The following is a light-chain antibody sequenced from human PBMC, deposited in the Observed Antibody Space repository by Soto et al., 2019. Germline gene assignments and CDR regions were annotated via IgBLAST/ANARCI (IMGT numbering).Light chain of an antibody. Sequence: NFMLAQPHSVSESPGKTVTISCTGSSGTVVTNYVQRYQQRPGSAPTTVIYEDNQRPSGVPDRFSGSIDRSSNSASLTISGLKTEDEADYYCQSSDSRNHVVFGGGTKLTVL. CDR3: QSSDSRNHVV. V-gene: IGLV6-57*02. CDR1: SGTVVTNY. J-gene: IGLJ2*01. CDR2: EDN.